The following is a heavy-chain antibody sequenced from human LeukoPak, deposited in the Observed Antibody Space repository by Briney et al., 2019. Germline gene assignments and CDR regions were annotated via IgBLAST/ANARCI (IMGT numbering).Heavy chain of an antibody. J-gene: IGHJ6*04. CDR3: ARGGVVEPAAPPKTYYYGMDV. Sequence: GGSLRLSCAASGFTFSSYWMHWVRHAPGKGLVWVSRINSDGRSTSYADSVKGRFTISRDNAKNTLYLQMNSQIAEDTAVYYCARGGVVEPAAPPKTYYYGMDVWGKGTTVTVSS. CDR1: GFTFSSYW. V-gene: IGHV3-74*01. CDR2: INSDGRST. D-gene: IGHD2-2*01.